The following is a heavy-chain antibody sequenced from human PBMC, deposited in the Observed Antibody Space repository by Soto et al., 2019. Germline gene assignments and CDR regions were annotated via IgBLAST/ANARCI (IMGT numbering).Heavy chain of an antibody. J-gene: IGHJ4*02. CDR2: ISSSSSTI. Sequence: EVQLVESGGGLVQPGGSLRLSCAASGFTFSSYSMNWVRQAPGKGLEWVSYISSSSSTIYYADSVKGRFTISRDNAKNSLYLQMNSLRAEDTAVYYCARAGGYDFWSGYYGDYYFDYWGQGTLVTVSS. CDR1: GFTFSSYS. CDR3: ARAGGYDFWSGYYGDYYFDY. V-gene: IGHV3-48*01. D-gene: IGHD3-3*01.